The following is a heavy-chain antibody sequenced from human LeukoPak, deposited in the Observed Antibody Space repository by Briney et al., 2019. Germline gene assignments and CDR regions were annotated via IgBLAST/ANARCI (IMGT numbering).Heavy chain of an antibody. CDR2: IYSSGGT. D-gene: IGHD3-22*01. Sequence: SETLSLTCTVSGGSISSYYWSWIRQPAGKGLEWIGRIYSSGGTNYNPSLKSRLTMSVDTSKNQFSLKLSSVTAADTAVYYCARGRHYYDSSGFVFDYWGQGPLVTVSS. V-gene: IGHV4-4*07. CDR1: GGSISSYY. J-gene: IGHJ4*02. CDR3: ARGRHYYDSSGFVFDY.